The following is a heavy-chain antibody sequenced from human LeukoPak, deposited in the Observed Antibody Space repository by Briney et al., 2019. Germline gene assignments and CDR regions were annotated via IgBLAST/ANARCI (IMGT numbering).Heavy chain of an antibody. J-gene: IGHJ4*02. D-gene: IGHD3-3*01. CDR1: GYTFTGYY. CDR3: ARVDYDFWCGYYYFDY. Sequence: ASMKVSCKASGYTFTGYYMHWVRQAPGQGLEWMGWINPNSGGTNYAQKFQGRVTMTRDMSTSTVYMELSSLRSEDTAVYYCARVDYDFWCGYYYFDYWGQGTLVTVSS. CDR2: INPNSGGT. V-gene: IGHV1-2*02.